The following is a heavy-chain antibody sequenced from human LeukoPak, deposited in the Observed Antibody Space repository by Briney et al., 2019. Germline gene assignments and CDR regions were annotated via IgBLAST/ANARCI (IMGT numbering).Heavy chain of an antibody. CDR3: ANNFDE. CDR1: GLTFSNYG. Sequence: GRSLRLSCAASGLTFSNYGMHWVRQAPGKGLEWVAIIWHDGSQKNYPDSVKCRFTISRDNSKNALYLPMYTVRAEHTAIYYCANNFDEWGQGTLVTVSS. CDR2: IWHDGSQK. J-gene: IGHJ4*02. V-gene: IGHV3-33*06.